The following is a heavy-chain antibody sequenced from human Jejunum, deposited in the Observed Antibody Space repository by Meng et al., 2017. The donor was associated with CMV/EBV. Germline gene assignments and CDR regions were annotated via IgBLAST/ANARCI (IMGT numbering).Heavy chain of an antibody. CDR3: ARLPMYCSTTTCYVDY. CDR1: TFSSYW. CDR2: IDSDGSGT. Sequence: TFSSYWMHWVRQAPGKGLEWVSRIDSDGSGTVYADSVKGRFTISRDNAENTLYLQMNSLRAEDTAVYYCARLPMYCSTTTCYVDYWGQGTVVTVSS. J-gene: IGHJ4*02. V-gene: IGHV3-74*01. D-gene: IGHD2-2*01.